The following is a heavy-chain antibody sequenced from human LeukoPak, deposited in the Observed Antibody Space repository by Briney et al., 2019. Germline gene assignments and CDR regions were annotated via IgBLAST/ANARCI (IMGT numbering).Heavy chain of an antibody. CDR1: GGSFSGYY. CDR3: ARGGHYYGSGRPIY. J-gene: IGHJ4*02. CDR2: INHSGST. V-gene: IGHV4-34*01. D-gene: IGHD3-10*01. Sequence: SETLSLTCAVYGGSFSGYYWSWIRQPPGKGLEWIGEINHSGSTNYNPSLKSRVTISVDTSKNQFSLKLSSVTAADTAVYYCARGGHYYGSGRPIYWGQGTLVTVSP.